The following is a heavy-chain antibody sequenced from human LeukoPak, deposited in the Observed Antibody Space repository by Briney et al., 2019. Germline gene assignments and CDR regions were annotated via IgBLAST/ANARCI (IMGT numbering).Heavy chain of an antibody. Sequence: TGGSLRLSCAASGFTFSNYAMHWVRQAPGKGLEWVAVVSYDGSNKYYADSVKGRFTISRDNSKNTLYLQMNSLRDEDTAVYYCARDLVGATASWGQGTLVTVSS. CDR1: GFTFSNYA. J-gene: IGHJ5*02. CDR2: VSYDGSNK. D-gene: IGHD1-26*01. CDR3: ARDLVGATAS. V-gene: IGHV3-30-3*01.